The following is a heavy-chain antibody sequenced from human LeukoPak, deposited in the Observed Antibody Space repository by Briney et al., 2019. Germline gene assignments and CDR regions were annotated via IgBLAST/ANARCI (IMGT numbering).Heavy chain of an antibody. D-gene: IGHD4-17*01. Sequence: SETLSLTCAVYGGSFSGYYWSWIRQPPGKGLEWIGEINHSGSTNYNPSLKSRVTISVDTSKNQFSLKLSSVTAADTAVYYCARYEGSTVTTFGYWGQGTLVTVSS. CDR2: INHSGST. CDR3: ARYEGSTVTTFGY. CDR1: GGSFSGYY. J-gene: IGHJ4*02. V-gene: IGHV4-34*01.